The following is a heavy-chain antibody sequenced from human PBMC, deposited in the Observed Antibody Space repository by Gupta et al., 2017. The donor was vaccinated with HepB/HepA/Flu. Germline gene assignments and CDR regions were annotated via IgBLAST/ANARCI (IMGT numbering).Heavy chain of an antibody. D-gene: IGHD4-11*01. V-gene: IGHV1-8*01. Sequence: VPLVQSGAEVKKPGASVKVSCKASGYTFTSYALNWVRQATGQGLEWMGWMKPNSGNTGYAQKFQGRVTMTRNTSISTAYMELSSLRSEETAVYYCAAYSNYDGFDPWGQGTLVTVSS. CDR3: AAYSNYDGFDP. CDR1: GYTFTSYA. CDR2: MKPNSGNT. J-gene: IGHJ5*02.